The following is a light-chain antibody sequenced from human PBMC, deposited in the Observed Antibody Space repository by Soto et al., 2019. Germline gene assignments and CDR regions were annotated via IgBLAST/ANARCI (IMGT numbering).Light chain of an antibody. CDR2: AAS. CDR1: QSIASNY. V-gene: IGKV1-39*01. CDR3: QQTSSTPPWT. Sequence: DIQMTQSPSSLSASVGDRVSITCRASQSIASNYLNWYQQKPGKAPNLLIYAASSLQSGVPSRFSGGGSGTDFTLTISSLQPEDFATYYCQQTSSTPPWTFGQGTKVEIK. J-gene: IGKJ1*01.